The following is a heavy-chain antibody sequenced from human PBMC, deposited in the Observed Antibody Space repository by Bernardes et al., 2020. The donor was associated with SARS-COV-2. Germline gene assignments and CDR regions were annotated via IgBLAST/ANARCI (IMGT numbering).Heavy chain of an antibody. Sequence: SVKVSCKASGFTFTSSAVQWVRQARGQRLEWIGWIVVGSGNTNYAQKFQERVTITRDMSTSTAYMELSSLRSEDTAVYYCAAPLSLSGPDAFDIWGQGTMVTVSS. CDR1: GFTFTSSA. J-gene: IGHJ3*02. D-gene: IGHD3-10*01. V-gene: IGHV1-58*01. CDR2: IVVGSGNT. CDR3: AAPLSLSGPDAFDI.